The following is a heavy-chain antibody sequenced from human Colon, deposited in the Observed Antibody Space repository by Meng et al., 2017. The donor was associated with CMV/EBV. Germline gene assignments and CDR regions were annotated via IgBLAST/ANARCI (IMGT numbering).Heavy chain of an antibody. D-gene: IGHD3-10*01. CDR3: ATGGRGFGSWFDP. V-gene: IGHV1-8*02. J-gene: IGHJ5*02. Sequence: KASGYTVTNYDISWVRQATGQGLEWIGWMNPNSGTTGYAQKFQGRITMTWNTSIITAYLDLSSLRSEDTAVYYCATGGRGFGSWFDPWGQGTLVTVSS. CDR1: GYTVTNYD. CDR2: MNPNSGTT.